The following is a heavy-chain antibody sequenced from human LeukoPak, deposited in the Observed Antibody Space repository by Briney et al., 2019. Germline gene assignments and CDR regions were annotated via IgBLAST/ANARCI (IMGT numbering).Heavy chain of an antibody. V-gene: IGHV4-4*07. Sequence: SETMSLTCTVSGGTLGDHYWNWIRQTAGKGLEWIGRVHRNGNSKYNPSLQSRVTMSVDMSQNQLFLRLTSAIAADTAVYFCAREGSIAAFTWFDSWGQGTLVTVSS. J-gene: IGHJ5*01. CDR3: AREGSIAAFTWFDS. CDR2: VHRNGNS. CDR1: GGTLGDHY. D-gene: IGHD6-6*01.